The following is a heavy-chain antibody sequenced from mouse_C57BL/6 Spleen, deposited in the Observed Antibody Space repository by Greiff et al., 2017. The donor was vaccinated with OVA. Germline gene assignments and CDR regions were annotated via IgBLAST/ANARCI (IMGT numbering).Heavy chain of an antibody. D-gene: IGHD3-2*02. CDR1: GYTFTSYW. J-gene: IGHJ2*01. CDR2: IYPSDSET. CDR3: ARSNGGSGYPFDY. V-gene: IGHV1-61*01. Sequence: VQLQQPGAELVRPGSSVKLSCKASGYTFTSYWMDWVKQRPGQGLEWIGNIYPSDSETHYNQKFKDKATLTVDKSSSTAYMQLSSLTSEDSAVYYCARSNGGSGYPFDYWGQGTTLTVSA.